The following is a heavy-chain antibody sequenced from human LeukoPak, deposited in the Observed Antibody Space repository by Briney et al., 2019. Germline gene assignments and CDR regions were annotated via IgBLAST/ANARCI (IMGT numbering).Heavy chain of an antibody. CDR2: IIPIFGTA. D-gene: IGHD5-24*01. Sequence: ASVKVSCKASGGTFSSYVITWLRQAPGQGLEWMGGIIPIFGTASYAQKFQGRVTITADESTSTAHMELSSLRFEDTAVYYCARRDEMATIGVSYYYYYIDVWGKGTTVTVSS. CDR3: ARRDEMATIGVSYYYYYIDV. J-gene: IGHJ6*03. V-gene: IGHV1-69*13. CDR1: GGTFSSYV.